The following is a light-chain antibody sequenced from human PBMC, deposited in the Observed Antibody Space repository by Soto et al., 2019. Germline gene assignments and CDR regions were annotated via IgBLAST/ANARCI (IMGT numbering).Light chain of an antibody. V-gene: IGKV1-5*03. Sequence: DIQMTQSPSTLSASVGDRVTITCWAGQSISSWLAWYQQKPGKAPMLLIYKASVLESGLPSRFSGSGSGTEFTLTIRSLQPDDFTTYFCQQYNSLWTFGQGTKVEIK. CDR1: QSISSW. J-gene: IGKJ1*01. CDR2: KAS. CDR3: QQYNSLWT.